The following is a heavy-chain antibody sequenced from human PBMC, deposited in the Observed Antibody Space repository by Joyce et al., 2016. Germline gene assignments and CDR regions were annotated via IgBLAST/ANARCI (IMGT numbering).Heavy chain of an antibody. D-gene: IGHD2-15*01. J-gene: IGHJ4*02. CDR1: GYPFTEYY. CDR3: ARTLAHCRGGSCY. Sequence: QVQLVQSGAEVKKPGASVMVSCKASGYPFTEYYIHWVRQAPGQGLEWMGWSNPNSGDTNYAQKFQGRVTRTRDTSISTAHMELSSLRSDDTAVYYCARTLAHCRGGSCYWAQGTLLTVSS. V-gene: IGHV1-2*02. CDR2: SNPNSGDT.